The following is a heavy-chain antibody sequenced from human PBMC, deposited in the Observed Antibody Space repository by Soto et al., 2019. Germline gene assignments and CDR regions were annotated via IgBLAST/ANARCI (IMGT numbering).Heavy chain of an antibody. Sequence: QVQLVQSGAELKKPGSSVRVSCKISGDSFSSYAISWVRQAPGEGLEWVGGIIPIFETANYAQKFEGRFTITAGESTTTAYMEVTRLRPEDTAIFYCAASDSSSWQHDYWGQGTLITVSS. V-gene: IGHV1-69*01. CDR2: IIPIFETA. CDR1: GDSFSSYA. CDR3: AASDSSSWQHDY. D-gene: IGHD6-13*01. J-gene: IGHJ4*02.